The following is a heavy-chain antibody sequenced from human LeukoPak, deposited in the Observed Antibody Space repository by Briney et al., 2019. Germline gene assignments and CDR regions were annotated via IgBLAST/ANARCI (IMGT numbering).Heavy chain of an antibody. J-gene: IGHJ6*02. CDR2: IKRDGSEK. Sequence: GGSLRLSCAASGFTFSSYWMTWVRQAPGKGLEWVANIKRDGSEKHYVDPVKGRFTISRDNSKNTLYLQMNSLRAEDTAVYYCARGFSYGMDVWGQGTTVTVSS. V-gene: IGHV3-7*03. CDR1: GFTFSSYW. CDR3: ARGFSYGMDV.